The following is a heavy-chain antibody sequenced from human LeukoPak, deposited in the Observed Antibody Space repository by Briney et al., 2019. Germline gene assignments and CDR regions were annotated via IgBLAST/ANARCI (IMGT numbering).Heavy chain of an antibody. CDR2: ISYDGSNK. V-gene: IGHV3-30-3*01. Sequence: PGGALRLSCAASGFTFSSYAMHWVRQAPGKGLERVTVISYDGSNKYYADSVKGRFTISRDNSKNTLYLQMNSLRAEDTAVYYCARGDYYDSSGYSYYFDYWGQGTLVTVSS. D-gene: IGHD3-22*01. CDR3: ARGDYYDSSGYSYYFDY. CDR1: GFTFSSYA. J-gene: IGHJ4*02.